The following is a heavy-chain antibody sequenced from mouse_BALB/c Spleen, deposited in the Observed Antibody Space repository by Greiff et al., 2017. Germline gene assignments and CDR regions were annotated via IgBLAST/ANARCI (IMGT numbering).Heavy chain of an antibody. V-gene: IGHV1S81*02. D-gene: IGHD2-4*01. CDR1: GYTFTSYY. CDR2: INPSNGGT. CDR3: TRGYDYDVLYAMDY. J-gene: IGHJ4*01. Sequence: VQLQQPGAELVKPGASVKLSCKASGYTFTSYYMYWVKQRPGQGLEWIGGINPSNGGTNFNEKFKSKATLTVDKSSSTAYMQLSSLTSEDSAVYYCTRGYDYDVLYAMDYWGQGTSVTVSS.